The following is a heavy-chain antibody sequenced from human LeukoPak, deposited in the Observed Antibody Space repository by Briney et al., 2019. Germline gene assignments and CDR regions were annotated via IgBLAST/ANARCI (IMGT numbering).Heavy chain of an antibody. V-gene: IGHV4-38-2*02. Sequence: SETLSLTCTVSGYSISSGYYWGWIRQPPRKGLEWIGSIYHSGSTYYNPSLKSRVTISVDTSKNQFSLKLSSVTAADTAVYYCARTLVGALDYWGQGTLVTVSS. CDR2: IYHSGST. J-gene: IGHJ4*02. CDR1: GYSISSGYY. CDR3: ARTLVGALDY. D-gene: IGHD1-26*01.